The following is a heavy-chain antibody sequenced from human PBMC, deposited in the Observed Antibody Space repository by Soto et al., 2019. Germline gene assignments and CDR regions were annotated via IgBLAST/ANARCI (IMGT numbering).Heavy chain of an antibody. CDR3: VMDTHSPARFDH. CDR1: GEFTVSTSF. Sequence: EVQLVESGGSLIQRGGSLRLSCAASGEFTVSTSFMGWVRQAPGKGLEWVSTFCSDGTTYHADPVTGRFTISRDNSKSTLYLQMNNLEVEDTAVYYCVMDTHSPARFDHWGQGTLVTVSS. CDR2: FCSDGTT. J-gene: IGHJ4*02. V-gene: IGHV3-53*01. D-gene: IGHD5-18*01.